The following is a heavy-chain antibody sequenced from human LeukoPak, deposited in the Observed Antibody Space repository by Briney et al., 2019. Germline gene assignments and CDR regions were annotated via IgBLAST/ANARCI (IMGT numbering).Heavy chain of an antibody. CDR1: GFTVSNNY. CDR2: IYRGGNI. D-gene: IGHD1-26*01. V-gene: IGHV3-66*01. J-gene: IGHJ4*02. Sequence: PGGSLRLSCAASGFTVSNNYMRWVRQAPGKGLEWVSFIYRGGNIYYADSVKGRFTPSRDDSKNKLYLQMHSLRVEDTAVYYCARGGSNAGYWGQGTPVTVSS. CDR3: ARGGSNAGY.